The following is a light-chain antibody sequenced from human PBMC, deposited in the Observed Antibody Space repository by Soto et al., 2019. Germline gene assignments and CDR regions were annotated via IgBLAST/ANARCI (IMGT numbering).Light chain of an antibody. CDR2: EVT. CDR3: SSYADGNTFYV. J-gene: IGLJ1*01. CDR1: SSDVGGYNH. V-gene: IGLV2-8*01. Sequence: QSVLTQPPSASGSLGQSVTISCTGTSSDVGGYNHVSWYQQHPGKAPKLMIFEVTKRPSGVPDRFSASKSGNTASLTVPGLRAEDEADYYCSSYADGNTFYVFGTGTKVTVL.